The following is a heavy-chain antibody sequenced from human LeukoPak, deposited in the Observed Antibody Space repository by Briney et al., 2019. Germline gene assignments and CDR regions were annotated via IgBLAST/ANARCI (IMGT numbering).Heavy chain of an antibody. Sequence: GGSLRLSCAASGFTFSGSAMSWVRQAPGKGLEWVSSMTISGGRTYYADSVKGRFTISRDNARNTLYLQMNSLRAEDTCLYYCATSDPRSRGMDVWGQGTTVTVSS. V-gene: IGHV3-23*01. CDR1: GFTFSGSA. D-gene: IGHD6-6*01. CDR2: MTISGGRT. CDR3: ATSDPRSRGMDV. J-gene: IGHJ6*02.